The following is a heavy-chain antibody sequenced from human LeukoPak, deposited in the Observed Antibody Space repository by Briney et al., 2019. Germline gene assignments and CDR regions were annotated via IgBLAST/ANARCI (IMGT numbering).Heavy chain of an antibody. Sequence: ASDTLSLTCAVSGYSISSSNWWGWIRPPPGKGLEWIGYIYYSGSTYYNPSLKSRVTMSVDTSKNQFSLKLSSVTAVDTAVYFCASTKAVAGALGAFDIWGQGTLVTVSS. CDR2: IYYSGST. J-gene: IGHJ3*02. D-gene: IGHD6-19*01. CDR3: ASTKAVAGALGAFDI. V-gene: IGHV4-28*01. CDR1: GYSISSSNW.